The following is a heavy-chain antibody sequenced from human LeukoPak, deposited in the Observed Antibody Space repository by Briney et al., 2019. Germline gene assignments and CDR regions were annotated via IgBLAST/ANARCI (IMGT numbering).Heavy chain of an antibody. V-gene: IGHV1-24*01. CDR2: FVPEDGET. D-gene: IGHD4/OR15-4a*01. Sequence: ASVKVSCKVSGYTLTELSMHWVRQAPGKGLEWMGGFVPEDGETIYAQKFQGRVTITADESSSTAYMELSSLRSEDTAVYYCARRAGAYSHPYDYWGQGTLVTVSS. CDR3: ARRAGAYSHPYDY. CDR1: GYTLTELS. J-gene: IGHJ4*02.